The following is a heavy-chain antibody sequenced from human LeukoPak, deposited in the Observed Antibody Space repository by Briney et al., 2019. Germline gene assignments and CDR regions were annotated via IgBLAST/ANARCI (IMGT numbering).Heavy chain of an antibody. CDR3: ARVPPACIAVAGTEWFDP. J-gene: IGHJ5*02. CDR1: GYTFTSYG. CDR2: ISAYNGNT. Sequence: ASVKVSCKASGYTFTSYGISWVRQAPGQGLEWMGWISAYNGNTNYAQKLQGRVTMTTDTSTSTAYMELRSLRSDDTAVYYCARVPPACIAVAGTEWFDPWGQGTLVTVSS. V-gene: IGHV1-18*04. D-gene: IGHD6-19*01.